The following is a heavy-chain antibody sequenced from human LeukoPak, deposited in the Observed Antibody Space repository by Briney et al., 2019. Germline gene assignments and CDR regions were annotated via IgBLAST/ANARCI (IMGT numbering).Heavy chain of an antibody. Sequence: ASVKVSCKASGYTFTSYGISWVRQAPGQGLEWMGIINPSGGSTSYAQKFQGRVTMTRDTSTSTVYMELSSLRSEDTAVYYCARVYRDTARFDYWGQGTLVTVSS. J-gene: IGHJ4*02. D-gene: IGHD5-18*01. CDR1: GYTFTSYG. CDR2: INPSGGST. CDR3: ARVYRDTARFDY. V-gene: IGHV1-46*01.